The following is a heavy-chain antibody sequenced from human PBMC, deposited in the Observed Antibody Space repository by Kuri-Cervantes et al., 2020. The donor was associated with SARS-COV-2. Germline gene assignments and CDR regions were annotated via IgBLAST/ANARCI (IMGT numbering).Heavy chain of an antibody. CDR1: GGPISSSSYY. CDR2: IYYSGST. CDR3: AGALGTTGDY. V-gene: IGHV4-39*07. Sequence: SETLSLTCTVSGGPISSSSYYWGWIRQPPGKGLEWIGSIYYSGSTYYNPSLKSRVTISVDTSKNQFSLKLSSVTAADTAVYYCAGALGTTGDYWGQGTLVTVSS. D-gene: IGHD1-1*01. J-gene: IGHJ4*02.